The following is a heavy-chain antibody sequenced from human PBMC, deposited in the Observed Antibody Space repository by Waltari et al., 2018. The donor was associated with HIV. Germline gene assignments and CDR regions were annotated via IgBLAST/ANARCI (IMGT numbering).Heavy chain of an antibody. CDR2: VYHSGNT. J-gene: IGHJ4*02. Sequence: QVQLQESGPGLVKPSETLSLTCAVSGYSISSGYYWGWIRQPPGKGLEWIGCVYHSGNTSYTPSRKSRVTIAVDTSKNQFSLKRSSVTAADTAVYYCARAHVDTAMGNLLSGAYYFDYWGQGTLVTVSS. CDR3: ARAHVDTAMGNLLSGAYYFDY. V-gene: IGHV4-38-2*01. CDR1: GYSISSGYY. D-gene: IGHD5-18*01.